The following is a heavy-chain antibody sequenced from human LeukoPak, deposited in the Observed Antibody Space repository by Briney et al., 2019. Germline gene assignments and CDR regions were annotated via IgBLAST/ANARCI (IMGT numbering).Heavy chain of an antibody. V-gene: IGHV3-23*01. CDR1: GFTFSSYA. CDR3: AKAEAIVVVTATNDY. CDR2: ISGSGGST. Sequence: GGSLRLSCAASGFTFSSYAMSWVRQAPGKGLEWVSAISGSGGSTYYADSVKGRFTISRDNSKNTLYLQMNSLRAEDTAVYYCAKAEAIVVVTATNDYWAQGTLVTVSS. D-gene: IGHD2-21*02. J-gene: IGHJ4*02.